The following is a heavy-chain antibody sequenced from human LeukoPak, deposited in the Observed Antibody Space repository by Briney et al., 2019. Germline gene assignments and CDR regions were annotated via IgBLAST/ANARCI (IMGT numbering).Heavy chain of an antibody. CDR1: GFTFSSYA. D-gene: IGHD2-2*01. Sequence: GGSLRLSCVFSGFTFSSYAMSWVRQAPGKGLEWVSSLSGGGGSTYYADSVKGRFTISRDNSKNTLYLQMNSLRVEDTAVYYCAKQFDCSSTSCSSYFQHWGRGTLVTVSS. CDR2: LSGGGGST. V-gene: IGHV3-23*01. CDR3: AKQFDCSSTSCSSYFQH. J-gene: IGHJ1*01.